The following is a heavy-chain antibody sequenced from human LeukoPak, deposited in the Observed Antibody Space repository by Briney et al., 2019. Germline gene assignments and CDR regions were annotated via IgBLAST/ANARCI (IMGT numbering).Heavy chain of an antibody. Sequence: AGGSLRLSCAASGFTFSRYTMHWVRQAPGKRLEYFSAISSNGRSTYYADSVKGRFTLSRDNSKNTLYLQMGSLRIEDTAVYYCATVSPYYYDSSGYYYPLDYWGQGTLVTVSS. CDR3: ATVSPYYYDSSGYYYPLDY. D-gene: IGHD3-22*01. V-gene: IGHV3-64*02. CDR1: GFTFSRYT. J-gene: IGHJ4*02. CDR2: ISSNGRST.